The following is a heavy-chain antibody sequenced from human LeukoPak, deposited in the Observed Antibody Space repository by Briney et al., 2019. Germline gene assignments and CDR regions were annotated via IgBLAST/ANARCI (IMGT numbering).Heavy chain of an antibody. D-gene: IGHD5-24*01. CDR3: ARADGYFDI. CDR2: ISSSSSNI. CDR1: GFTFSNYS. Sequence: GGSLRLSCAASGFTFSNYSMSWVRQAPGKGLEWVSYISSSSSNIYYADSVKGRFTISRDNAKNSLYLQMNSLRAEDTAVYYCARADGYFDIWGQGTMVTVSS. V-gene: IGHV3-48*04. J-gene: IGHJ3*02.